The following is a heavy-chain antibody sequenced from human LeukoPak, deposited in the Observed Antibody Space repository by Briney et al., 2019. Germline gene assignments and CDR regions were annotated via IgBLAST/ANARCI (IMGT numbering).Heavy chain of an antibody. V-gene: IGHV3-48*01. CDR1: GFTFSSYS. J-gene: IGHJ6*03. CDR2: ISSSSSII. Sequence: GGSLRLSCAASGFTFSSYSMNWVRQAPGKGLEWVSYISSSSSIIYYADSVKGRFTISRDNAKNSLYLQMNSLRAEDTAVYYCARDTYCSSTSCYRYYYYYMDVWGKGTTVTVS. D-gene: IGHD2-2*01. CDR3: ARDTYCSSTSCYRYYYYYMDV.